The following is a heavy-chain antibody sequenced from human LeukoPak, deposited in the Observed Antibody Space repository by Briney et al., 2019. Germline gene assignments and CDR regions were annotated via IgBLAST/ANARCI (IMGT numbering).Heavy chain of an antibody. CDR3: ARSYDTNFDY. CDR1: GGSVRSYY. Sequence: SETLSLTCTVSGGSVRSYYWSWIRQPPGKGLEWIGYIYFSGSTSYNPSLKSRVTISVDRSKNQFSLKLSSVAAADTAVYYCARSYDTNFDYWGQGTLVTVSS. J-gene: IGHJ4*02. CDR2: IYFSGST. V-gene: IGHV4-59*02. D-gene: IGHD3-3*01.